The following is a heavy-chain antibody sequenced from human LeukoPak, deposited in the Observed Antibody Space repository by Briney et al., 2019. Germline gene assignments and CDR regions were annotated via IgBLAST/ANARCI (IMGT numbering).Heavy chain of an antibody. Sequence: ASVKVSCKASGYSFTGNYIHWVRQAPGQGLEWMGWMNPNSGNTGYAQRFQGRVTMTRNPSISTAYMELSSLRSEDTGIYYCARESGFYGSGSRYWGQGTLVTVSS. D-gene: IGHD3-10*01. V-gene: IGHV1-8*02. CDR3: ARESGFYGSGSRY. CDR2: MNPNSGNT. CDR1: GYSFTGNY. J-gene: IGHJ4*02.